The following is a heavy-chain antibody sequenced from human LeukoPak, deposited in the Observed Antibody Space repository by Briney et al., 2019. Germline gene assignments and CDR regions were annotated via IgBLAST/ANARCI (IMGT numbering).Heavy chain of an antibody. D-gene: IGHD5-18*01. CDR1: GFTASSNY. V-gene: IGHV3-53*01. CDR2: IYSGGTT. J-gene: IGHJ4*02. CDR3: AREEYSYGYFDN. Sequence: GGSLRLSCAASGFTASSNYMSWVRQAPGKGLEWGSVIYSGGTTYYADSVKGRFTISRDNSKNTLYLQMNSLRAEDTAVYYCAREEYSYGYFDNWGQGTLVTVSS.